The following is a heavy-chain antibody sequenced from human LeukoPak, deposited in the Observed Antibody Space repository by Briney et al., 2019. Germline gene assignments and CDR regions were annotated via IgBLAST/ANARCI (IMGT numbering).Heavy chain of an antibody. CDR2: ITWDGGRT. CDR1: GFTFDDYG. V-gene: IGHV3-43D*04. Sequence: GGFLRLSCAASGFTFDDYGMHWVRQAPGKGLEWVSLITWDGGRTYYADSVKGRFTISRDNGKNSLYLHMNSLRPEDTALYYCVKGGSYYGYFDYWGQGTLVTVSS. D-gene: IGHD1-26*01. J-gene: IGHJ4*02. CDR3: VKGGSYYGYFDY.